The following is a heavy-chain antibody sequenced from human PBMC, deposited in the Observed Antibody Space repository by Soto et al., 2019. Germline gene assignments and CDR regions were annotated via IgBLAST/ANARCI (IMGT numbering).Heavy chain of an antibody. CDR1: GGSISSGGFY. CDR3: ARGNVVAIDY. Sequence: SETLSLTCTVSGGSISSGGFYWIWIRQHPGKGLEWIGYIHYTGNTNYNPSLKSRVTISVDRSKNQFSLKLSSVTAADTAVYYCARGNVVAIDYWGQGTLVTVSS. D-gene: IGHD2-21*01. J-gene: IGHJ4*02. CDR2: IHYTGNT. V-gene: IGHV4-31*03.